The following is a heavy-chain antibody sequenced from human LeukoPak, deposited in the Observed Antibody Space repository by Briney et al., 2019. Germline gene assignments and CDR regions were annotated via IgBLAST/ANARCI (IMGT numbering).Heavy chain of an antibody. CDR3: AKDRWAGITTNWFDP. J-gene: IGHJ5*02. CDR1: GFTFSSYA. CDR2: ICGIGDST. Sequence: GGSPRLSCAASGFTFSSYAMSWVREAPGKGLEWVSAICGIGDSTYHADSVKGRFTISRDNSKSTLYLQTNSLRAGNTAVYYCAKDRWAGITTNWFDPWGQGTLVTVSP. D-gene: IGHD3-16*01. V-gene: IGHV3-23*01.